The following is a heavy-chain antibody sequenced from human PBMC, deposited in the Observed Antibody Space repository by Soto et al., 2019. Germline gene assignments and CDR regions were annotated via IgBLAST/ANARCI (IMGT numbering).Heavy chain of an antibody. J-gene: IGHJ4*02. V-gene: IGHV3-30*18. CDR3: AKGEPIYYFDY. CDR1: GFTFSSYG. Sequence: GGSLRLSCAASGFTFSSYGMHWVRQAPGKGLELVAVISYVGSNKYYADSVKGRFTISRDNSKNTLYLQMNSLRAEDTAVYYCAKGEPIYYFDYWGQGTLVTVSS. D-gene: IGHD3-3*01. CDR2: ISYVGSNK.